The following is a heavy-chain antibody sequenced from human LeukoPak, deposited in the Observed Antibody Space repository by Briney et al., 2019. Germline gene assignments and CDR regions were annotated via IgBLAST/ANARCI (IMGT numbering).Heavy chain of an antibody. CDR1: GFTFSDYG. Sequence: GGSLRLSCAASGFTFSDYGIHWVRQAPGKGLEWVAVISKDGNNKDYADSLKGRFTISRDNSNGTVYLQMNSLGADDTAVYYCAKDYHVAGYYGPFHYWGQGTLATVSS. V-gene: IGHV3-30*18. CDR3: AKDYHVAGYYGPFHY. CDR2: ISKDGNNK. D-gene: IGHD3-9*01. J-gene: IGHJ4*02.